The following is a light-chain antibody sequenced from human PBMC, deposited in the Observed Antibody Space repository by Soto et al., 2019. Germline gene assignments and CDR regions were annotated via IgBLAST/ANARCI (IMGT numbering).Light chain of an antibody. CDR3: QQFGSSPYT. CDR1: QSVASDY. V-gene: IGKV3-20*01. J-gene: IGKJ2*01. CDR2: GAS. Sequence: EIVLTQSPGTLSLSPGERATLSCRASQSVASDYLAWYQQKPGQAPRLLLYGASNRATGIPDRFSGSVSGTDFTLTVNSLEPEDFAVYCCQQFGSSPYTLDQGTKLEI.